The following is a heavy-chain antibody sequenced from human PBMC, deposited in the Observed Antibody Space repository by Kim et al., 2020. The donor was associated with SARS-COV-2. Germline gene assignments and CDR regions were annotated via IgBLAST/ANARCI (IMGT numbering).Heavy chain of an antibody. Sequence: ASVKVSCKASGYTFTSYDINWVRQATGQGLEWMGWMNPNSGNTGYAQKFQGRVTMTRNTSISTAYMELSSLRSEDTAVYYCARGSGYDILTGYLVGYYYYGMDVWGQGTTVTVSS. D-gene: IGHD3-9*01. CDR3: ARGSGYDILTGYLVGYYYYGMDV. CDR1: GYTFTSYD. CDR2: MNPNSGNT. J-gene: IGHJ6*02. V-gene: IGHV1-8*01.